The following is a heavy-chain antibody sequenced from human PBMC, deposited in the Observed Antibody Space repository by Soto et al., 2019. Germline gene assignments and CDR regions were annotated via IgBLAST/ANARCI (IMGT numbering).Heavy chain of an antibody. D-gene: IGHD2-2*02. Sequence: SETLSLTCTVSGGSISSGDYYWSWIRQPPGKGLEWIGYIYYSGSTYYNPSLKSRVTISVDTSKNQFSLKLSSVTAADTAVYYCARVRPVVPAAIGWFDPWGQGTLVTVSS. CDR2: IYYSGST. CDR3: ARVRPVVPAAIGWFDP. J-gene: IGHJ5*02. CDR1: GGSISSGDYY. V-gene: IGHV4-30-4*01.